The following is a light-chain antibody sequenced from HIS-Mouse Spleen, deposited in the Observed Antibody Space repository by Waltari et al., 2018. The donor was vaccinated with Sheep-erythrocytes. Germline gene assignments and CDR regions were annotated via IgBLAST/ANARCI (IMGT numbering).Light chain of an antibody. CDR3: AAWDYSLNGVV. CDR1: SSNIGSNT. Sequence: QSVLTQPPSASGTPGQRVTISCSGSSSNIGSNTVNWYQQRPGTAPKLLIYSNNRGPSGVPDRFSGSKSGTSASLAISGLQSEDEADYYCAAWDYSLNGVVFGGGTKLTVL. CDR2: SNN. J-gene: IGLJ2*01. V-gene: IGLV1-44*01.